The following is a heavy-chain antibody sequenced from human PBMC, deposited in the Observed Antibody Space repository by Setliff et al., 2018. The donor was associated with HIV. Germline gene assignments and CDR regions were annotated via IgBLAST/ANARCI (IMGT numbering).Heavy chain of an antibody. CDR1: GYTFTAYY. CDR3: ARGTDFWSGSSNFDY. D-gene: IGHD3-3*01. CDR2: INPDSGGT. J-gene: IGHJ4*02. Sequence: ASVKVSCKAYGYTFTAYYMHWVRQAPGQGLEWMGWINPDSGGTNYAQKFRGRVTMTRDTSINTAHMYLSSLRSDDTAIYFCARGTDFWSGSSNFDYWGQGTQVTVSS. V-gene: IGHV1-2*02.